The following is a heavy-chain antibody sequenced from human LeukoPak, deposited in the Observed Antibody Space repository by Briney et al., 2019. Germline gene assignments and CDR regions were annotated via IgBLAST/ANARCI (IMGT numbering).Heavy chain of an antibody. CDR2: ISAYNGNT. Sequence: ASVKVSCKASGYTFTSYGISWVRQAPGQGLEWMGWISAYNGNTNYAQKLQGRVTMTTDTSTSTAYMELRSLRSDDTAVYYCARGPGIVGATVYYYYYYGMDVWGQGTTVTVSS. J-gene: IGHJ6*02. D-gene: IGHD1-26*01. CDR3: ARGPGIVGATVYYYYYYGMDV. CDR1: GYTFTSYG. V-gene: IGHV1-18*01.